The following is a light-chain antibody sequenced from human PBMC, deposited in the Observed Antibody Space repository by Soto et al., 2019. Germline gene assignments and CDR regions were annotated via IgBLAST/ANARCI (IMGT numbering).Light chain of an antibody. J-gene: IGKJ1*01. CDR1: QSFSTY. CDR3: QKYNSAPLT. Sequence: DFQMTQSPSSLSASVGDRATITCRASQSFSTYLAWYQQKPGKVPKLLISGISTLQSGVPSRFSGSGSGTDFTLTISSLQPEDVATYYCQKYNSAPLTFGQGTKVDIK. CDR2: GIS. V-gene: IGKV1-27*01.